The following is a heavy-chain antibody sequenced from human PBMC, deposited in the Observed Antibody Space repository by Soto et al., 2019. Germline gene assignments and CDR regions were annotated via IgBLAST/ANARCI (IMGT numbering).Heavy chain of an antibody. CDR3: ASSHAGAHITAAVH. CDR2: IYHSGST. J-gene: IGHJ4*02. D-gene: IGHD6-13*01. Sequence: SETLSLTCAIYGGSFSGYYWTWIRQPPGTGLEWIGEIYHSGSTYYNPSLKSRVTISVDRSKNQFSLKLSSVTAADTAVYYCASSHAGAHITAAVHWGQGTLVTVSS. CDR1: GGSFSGYY. V-gene: IGHV4-34*01.